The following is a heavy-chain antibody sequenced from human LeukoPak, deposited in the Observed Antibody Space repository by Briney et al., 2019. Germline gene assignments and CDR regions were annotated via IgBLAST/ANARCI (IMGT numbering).Heavy chain of an antibody. CDR2: ISGSGDST. CDR3: AREGYYGSGSPPSLYFDY. D-gene: IGHD3-10*01. Sequence: GGSLRLSCAATGFTFSSYGMTWVRQAPGKGLEWVSAISGSGDSTFYADSLRGRFTISRDNSRSTLYLQMNSLRPEDTAIYYCAREGYYGSGSPPSLYFDYWGQGTLVTVSS. CDR1: GFTFSSYG. V-gene: IGHV3-23*01. J-gene: IGHJ4*02.